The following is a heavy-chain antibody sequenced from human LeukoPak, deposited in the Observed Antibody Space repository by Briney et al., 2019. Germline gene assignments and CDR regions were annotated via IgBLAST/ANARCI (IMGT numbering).Heavy chain of an antibody. CDR2: IYYSGST. V-gene: IGHV4-61*08. D-gene: IGHD5-12*01. Sequence: PSQTLSLTCTVSGGSIGSGGYYWSWIRQPPGKGLEWIGYIYYSGSTNYNPSLKSRVTISVDTSKNQFSLKLSSVTAADTAVYYCARHPEAMGGYDEYNWFDPWGQGTLVTVSS. CDR1: GGSIGSGGYY. J-gene: IGHJ5*02. CDR3: ARHPEAMGGYDEYNWFDP.